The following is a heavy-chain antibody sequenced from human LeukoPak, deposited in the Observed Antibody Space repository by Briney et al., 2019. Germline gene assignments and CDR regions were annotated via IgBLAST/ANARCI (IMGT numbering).Heavy chain of an antibody. Sequence: SETLSLTCTVSGGSISSSSYYWGWIRQAPGKGLEWIGSIYYSGSTYYNPSLKSRVTISVDTSKNQFSLKLSSVTAADTAVYYCARAAAAGTIDYWGQGTLVTVSS. CDR3: ARAAAAGTIDY. CDR2: IYYSGST. CDR1: GGSISSSSYY. V-gene: IGHV4-39*01. D-gene: IGHD6-13*01. J-gene: IGHJ4*02.